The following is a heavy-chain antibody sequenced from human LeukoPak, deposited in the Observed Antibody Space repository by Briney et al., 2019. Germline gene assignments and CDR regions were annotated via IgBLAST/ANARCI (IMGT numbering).Heavy chain of an antibody. CDR2: VYPSGAT. CDR1: GGSISGDS. CDR3: AKAVSGPHWCFDL. D-gene: IGHD6-19*01. J-gene: IGHJ2*01. V-gene: IGHV4-4*07. Sequence: SETLSLTCTVSGGSISGDSWSWIRQPAGKGLEWLGRVYPSGATDYNPSLNSRVTMSLDTSRNQLSLRPNSVTAADTAMYYCAKAVSGPHWCFDLWGRGTLVTVSS.